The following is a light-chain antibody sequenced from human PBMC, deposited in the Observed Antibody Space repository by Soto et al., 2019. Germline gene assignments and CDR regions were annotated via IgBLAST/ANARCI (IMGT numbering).Light chain of an antibody. V-gene: IGKV3-20*01. J-gene: IGKJ5*01. CDR2: GAS. Sequence: IVLTQSPETLPLSPGESATLSCRASQSVSSNYLAWYQQKPGRAPRLLIYGASSRAAGIPDRFSGSGSGTDFTLTISRLEPEDFAVFYCQQYDDSITFGQGTRLEIE. CDR1: QSVSSNY. CDR3: QQYDDSIT.